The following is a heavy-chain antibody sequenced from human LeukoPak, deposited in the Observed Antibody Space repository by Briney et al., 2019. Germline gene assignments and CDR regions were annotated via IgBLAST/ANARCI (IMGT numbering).Heavy chain of an antibody. Sequence: SETLSLTCTVSGGSISIYYWSWIRQPPGEGRGWIGYIYYSGSTNYNPSLKSRVTISVATSKNQFSLKLSSVTAADTAVYYCARHSPSGSYYGGWFDPWGQGTLVTVSS. CDR2: IYYSGST. D-gene: IGHD1-26*01. CDR1: GGSISIYY. CDR3: ARHSPSGSYYGGWFDP. V-gene: IGHV4-59*08. J-gene: IGHJ5*02.